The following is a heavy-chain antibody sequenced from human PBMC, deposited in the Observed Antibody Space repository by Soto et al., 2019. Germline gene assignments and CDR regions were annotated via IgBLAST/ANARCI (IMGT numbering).Heavy chain of an antibody. J-gene: IGHJ6*03. CDR3: ARHFRPPSRGAGRYYYYMDV. D-gene: IGHD3-16*01. CDR1: GGSISSSSYY. CDR2: IYYSGST. Sequence: SETLSLTCTVSGGSISSSSYYWGWIRQPPGKGLEWIGSIYYSGSTYYNPSLKSRVTISVDTSKNQFSLKLSSVTAADTAVYYCARHFRPPSRGAGRYYYYMDVWGKGTTVTVSS. V-gene: IGHV4-39*01.